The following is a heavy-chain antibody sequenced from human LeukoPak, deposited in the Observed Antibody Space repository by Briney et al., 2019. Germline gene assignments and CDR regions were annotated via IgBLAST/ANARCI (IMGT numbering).Heavy chain of an antibody. Sequence: GGSLRLSCAASGFTFDDYAMHWVRQAPGKGLEWVSGISWNSGSIGSADSVKGRFTTSRDNSKNTLYLQMNSLRAEDTAVYYCARDRRYSLYFDYWGQGTLVTVSS. D-gene: IGHD2-15*01. CDR1: GFTFDDYA. V-gene: IGHV3-9*01. CDR2: ISWNSGSI. CDR3: ARDRRYSLYFDY. J-gene: IGHJ4*02.